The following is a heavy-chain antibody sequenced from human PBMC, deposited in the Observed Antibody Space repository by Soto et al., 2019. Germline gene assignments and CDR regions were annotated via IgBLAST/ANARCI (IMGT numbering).Heavy chain of an antibody. D-gene: IGHD2-15*01. Sequence: ASVKVSCKASGYTFTSYYMHWVRQAPGQGLEWMGIINPSGGSTSYAQKFQGRVTMTRDTSTSTVYMELSSLRSEDTAVYYCARDGNIVVVVDATHYYYGMDVWGQGTTVTVSS. CDR2: INPSGGST. V-gene: IGHV1-46*01. CDR1: GYTFTSYY. J-gene: IGHJ6*02. CDR3: ARDGNIVVVVDATHYYYGMDV.